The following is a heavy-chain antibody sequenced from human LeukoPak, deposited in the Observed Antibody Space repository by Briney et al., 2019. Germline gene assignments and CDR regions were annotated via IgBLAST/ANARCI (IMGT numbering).Heavy chain of an antibody. J-gene: IGHJ5*02. V-gene: IGHV4-61*02. Sequence: SETLSLTCTVSGGSISSGSYYWSWIRQPAGKGLEWIGRIYTSGSTNYNPSLKSRVTISVDTSKNQFSLKLSSVTAADTAVYYCARDSLMVRGVNWFDPWGQGTLVTVSS. CDR3: ARDSLMVRGVNWFDP. CDR1: GGSISSGSYY. D-gene: IGHD3-10*01. CDR2: IYTSGST.